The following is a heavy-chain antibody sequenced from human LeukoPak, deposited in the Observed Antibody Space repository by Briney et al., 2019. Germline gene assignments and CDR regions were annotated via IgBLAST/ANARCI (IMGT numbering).Heavy chain of an antibody. CDR2: INRDGSST. CDR3: ARGRLWNIDY. CDR1: GFTFGSYW. Sequence: GGSLRLSCAASGFTFGSYWMHWVRQAPGKGLVWVSRINRDGSSTTYADSVKGRVTISRDNTKNTVYLQMNSLRAEDTAVYYCARGRLWNIDYWGQGTLVTVSS. V-gene: IGHV3-74*01. D-gene: IGHD1/OR15-1a*01. J-gene: IGHJ4*02.